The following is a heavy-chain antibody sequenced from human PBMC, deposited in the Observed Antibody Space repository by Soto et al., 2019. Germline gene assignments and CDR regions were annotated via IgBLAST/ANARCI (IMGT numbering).Heavy chain of an antibody. CDR1: GYTFTGYY. CDR2: INPNSGDT. V-gene: IGHV1-2*02. J-gene: IGHJ6*02. D-gene: IGHD1-26*01. CDR3: AKGGAIVAAGTRVYLYNAMDV. Sequence: ASVKVSCKASGYTFTGYYVHWVRQAPGQGLEWMGWINPNSGDTYLAQRFQGRVTMNRDTSIGAAYMELRGLTSDDTAEYYCAKGGAIVAAGTRVYLYNAMDVWGQGTTVTVSS.